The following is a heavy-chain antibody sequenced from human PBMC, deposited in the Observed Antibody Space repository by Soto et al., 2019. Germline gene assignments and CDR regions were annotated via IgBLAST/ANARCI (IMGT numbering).Heavy chain of an antibody. CDR2: IYPGDSDT. D-gene: IGHD6-19*01. V-gene: IGHV5-51*01. J-gene: IGHJ4*02. Sequence: SLKISCKGSGCSLISYCIGWVRQMPGKGLEWMGIIYPGDSDTRYSPSFQGQVTISADKSICTAYLQWSSLRASDTAMYYCARLDSSGWTGELGYFDYWGQGTLVTGYS. CDR3: ARLDSSGWTGELGYFDY. CDR1: GCSLISYC.